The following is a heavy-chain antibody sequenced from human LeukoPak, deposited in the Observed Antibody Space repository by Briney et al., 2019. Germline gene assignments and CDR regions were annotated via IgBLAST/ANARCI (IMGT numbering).Heavy chain of an antibody. Sequence: SGPTLVKPTQTLTLTCTFSGFSLSTSGMCVSWIRQPPGKALEWLGRIDWDDDKYYSASLKTRLTISKDTSKNQVVLTMTNMDPVDTATYYCARTSITDSSGYYQDYWGQGTLVTVSS. D-gene: IGHD3-22*01. CDR3: ARTSITDSSGYYQDY. V-gene: IGHV2-70*11. CDR1: GFSLSTSGMC. J-gene: IGHJ4*02. CDR2: IDWDDDK.